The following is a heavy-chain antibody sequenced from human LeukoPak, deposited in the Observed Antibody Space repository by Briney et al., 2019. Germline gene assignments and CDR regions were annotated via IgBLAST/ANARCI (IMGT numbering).Heavy chain of an antibody. CDR1: GLSVSTSY. J-gene: IGHJ6*02. CDR2: VFSDGRT. Sequence: GGSLRLSCAASGLSVSTSYMSWVRQAPGKGLEWISVVFSDGRTYYADSVKGRFALSRDTSKNTLSLQMSSLRHDDTAVYYCVRDWYYGLGTYPGYYYYGIDVWGQGTTVTVSS. V-gene: IGHV3-66*01. CDR3: VRDWYYGLGTYPGYYYYGIDV. D-gene: IGHD3-10*01.